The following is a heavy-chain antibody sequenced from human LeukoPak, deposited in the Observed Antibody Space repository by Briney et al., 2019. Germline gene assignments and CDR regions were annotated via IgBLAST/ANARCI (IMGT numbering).Heavy chain of an antibody. Sequence: GGSLRLSCAASGFTFSSYSMNWVRQGPGKGLEWVSSITSSGGFIYYADSVKGRFTISRDNAKNSLYLQMNSLRAEDTAVYYCARDLIMGATTYWRQGTLVTVSS. V-gene: IGHV3-21*01. CDR1: GFTFSSYS. CDR2: ITSSGGFI. J-gene: IGHJ4*02. CDR3: ARDLIMGATTY. D-gene: IGHD1-26*01.